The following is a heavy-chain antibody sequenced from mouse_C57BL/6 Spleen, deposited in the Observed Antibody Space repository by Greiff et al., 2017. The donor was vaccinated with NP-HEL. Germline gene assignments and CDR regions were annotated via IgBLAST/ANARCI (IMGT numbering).Heavy chain of an antibody. CDR1: GYTFTDYE. CDR3: TRFKRSSYPYWYFDV. Sequence: QVQLQQSGAELVRPGASVTLSCKASGYTFTDYEMHWVKQTPVHGLEWIGAIDPETGGTAYNQKFKGKAILTADKSSSTAYMELRSLTSEDSAVYYCTRFKRSSYPYWYFDVWGTGTTVTVSS. V-gene: IGHV1-15*01. D-gene: IGHD1-1*01. J-gene: IGHJ1*03. CDR2: IDPETGGT.